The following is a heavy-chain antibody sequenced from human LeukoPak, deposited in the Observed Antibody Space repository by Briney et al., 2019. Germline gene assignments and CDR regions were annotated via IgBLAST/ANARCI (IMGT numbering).Heavy chain of an antibody. Sequence: GGSLRLSCAASGFAFSSYAIHWVRQAPGKGLEWLSFISYDGRIKYYADSVKGRLTISRDNSKNTLSLQMNSLRAEDTAIYYCAKYTTSYYYGMDVWGQGTTVTVSS. D-gene: IGHD1-26*01. J-gene: IGHJ6*02. V-gene: IGHV3-30-3*02. CDR2: ISYDGRIK. CDR3: AKYTTSYYYGMDV. CDR1: GFAFSSYA.